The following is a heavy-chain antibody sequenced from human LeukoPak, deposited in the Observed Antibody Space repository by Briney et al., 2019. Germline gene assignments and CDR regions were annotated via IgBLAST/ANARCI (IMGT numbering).Heavy chain of an antibody. CDR2: IYYSGST. Sequence: SETLSLTCTVSGGSISSYYWSWIRQPPGKGLEWIGYIYYSGSTNYNPSPKSRVTISVDTSKNQFSLKLSSVTAADTAVYYCAHHIAVAGLFDYWGQGTLVTVSS. V-gene: IGHV4-59*01. CDR3: AHHIAVAGLFDY. D-gene: IGHD6-19*01. CDR1: GGSISSYY. J-gene: IGHJ4*02.